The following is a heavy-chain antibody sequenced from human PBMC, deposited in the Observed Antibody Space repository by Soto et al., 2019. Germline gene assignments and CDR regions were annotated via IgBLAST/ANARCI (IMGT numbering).Heavy chain of an antibody. D-gene: IGHD2-15*01. V-gene: IGHV1-18*01. CDR2: ISAYNGNT. CDR3: ATFAVVTHLNWFDP. J-gene: IGHJ5*02. CDR1: GYTFTSYG. Sequence: ASVKVSCKASGYTFTSYGITWVRQAPGQGLEWMGWISAYNGNTNYAQKLQGRVTMTTDTSTSTAYMELRSLRSDDTAVYYCATFAVVTHLNWFDPWGQGTLVTVSS.